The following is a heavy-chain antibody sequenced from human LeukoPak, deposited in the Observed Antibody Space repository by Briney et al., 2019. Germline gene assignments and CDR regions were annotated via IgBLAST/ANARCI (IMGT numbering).Heavy chain of an antibody. J-gene: IGHJ4*02. Sequence: GGSLRLSCAASGFIFSGMHWVRQAPGKGLEWVAFIRYDGSDKYYADFVKGRFTISRDNSKNTLYLQMNSLRPEDTAVYYCTKDRPPWANEYWGQGTLVTVSS. D-gene: IGHD1-26*01. CDR2: IRYDGSDK. V-gene: IGHV3-30*02. CDR1: GFIFSG. CDR3: TKDRPPWANEY.